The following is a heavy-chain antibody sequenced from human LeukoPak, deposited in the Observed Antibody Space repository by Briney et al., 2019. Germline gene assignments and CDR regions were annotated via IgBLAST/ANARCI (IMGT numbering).Heavy chain of an antibody. J-gene: IGHJ5*02. Sequence: GRSLRLSCAASGFTFSSYAMHWVRQAPGKGLEWVAVISYDGSNKYYADSVKGRFTTSRDNSKNTLYLQMNSLRAEDTAVYYCARAGAAAGSTNWFDPWGQGTLVTVSS. CDR1: GFTFSSYA. V-gene: IGHV3-30-3*01. D-gene: IGHD6-13*01. CDR3: ARAGAAAGSTNWFDP. CDR2: ISYDGSNK.